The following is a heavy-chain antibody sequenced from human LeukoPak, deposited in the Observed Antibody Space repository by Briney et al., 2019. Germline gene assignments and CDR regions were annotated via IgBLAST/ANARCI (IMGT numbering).Heavy chain of an antibody. V-gene: IGHV1-2*06. CDR2: INPCSGGT. D-gene: IGHD2-15*01. J-gene: IGHJ4*02. Sequence: ASVKVSCKASGYTFTGYYIHWVRQAPGQGLEWMGRINPCSGGTNYAQKFQGRVTMTRDTSISTTYMELSRLRSDDTAVYYCARERAVQGYCSGGSRYINDYWAREPWSPSPQ. CDR1: GYTFTGYY. CDR3: ARERAVQGYCSGGSRYINDY.